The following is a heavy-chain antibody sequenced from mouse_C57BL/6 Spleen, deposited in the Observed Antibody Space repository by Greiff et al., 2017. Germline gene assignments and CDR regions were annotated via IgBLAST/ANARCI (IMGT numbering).Heavy chain of an antibody. J-gene: IGHJ1*03. Sequence: EVMLVESGGGLVQPGGSMKLSCVASGFTFSNYWMNWVRQSPEKGLEWVAQIRLKSDNYATHYAESVKGRFTISRYDSKSSVYLQMNNLRAEDTGIYYCTGRGYGSSRGWYFDVWGTGTTVTVSS. D-gene: IGHD1-1*01. V-gene: IGHV6-3*01. CDR2: IRLKSDNYAT. CDR3: TGRGYGSSRGWYFDV. CDR1: GFTFSNYW.